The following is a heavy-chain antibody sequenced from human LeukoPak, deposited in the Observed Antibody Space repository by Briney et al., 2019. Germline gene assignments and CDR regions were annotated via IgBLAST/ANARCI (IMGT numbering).Heavy chain of an antibody. CDR1: GFTFSNAR. CDR2: IKTKTEDGAT. J-gene: IGHJ4*02. D-gene: IGHD1-26*01. V-gene: IGHV3-15*01. Sequence: GGSLRLSCAASGFTFSNARMNWVRQAPGKGLEWVGRIKTKTEDGATDYSAPVKDRFTISRDDSKTTLYLQMTGLKTEDTAIYSCTTYVPATAYWGQGTLVTVSS. CDR3: TTYVPATAY.